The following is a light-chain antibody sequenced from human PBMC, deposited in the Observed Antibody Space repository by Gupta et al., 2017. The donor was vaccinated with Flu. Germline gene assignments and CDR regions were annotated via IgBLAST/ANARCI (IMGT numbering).Light chain of an antibody. CDR2: AAS. Sequence: DIQMTQSPSSLSASVGDSVNITCRASQSISTYLNWYQHKPGKPPKVLIYAASSLQSGVPSRFSGSGYGKEFTLTITSRQPDDFATYFCQQTSTNHLHTFGQGTKMEI. V-gene: IGKV1-39*01. CDR3: QQTSTNHLHT. CDR1: QSISTY. J-gene: IGKJ2*01.